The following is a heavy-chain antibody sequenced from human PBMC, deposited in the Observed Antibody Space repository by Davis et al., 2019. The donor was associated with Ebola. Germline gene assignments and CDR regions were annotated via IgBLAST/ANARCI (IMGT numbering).Heavy chain of an antibody. CDR2: IDPSDSYT. CDR1: GYSFTSYW. J-gene: IGHJ6*03. D-gene: IGHD3-3*01. Sequence: GESLKISCKGSGYSFTSYWISWVRQMPGKGLEWMGRIDPSDSYTNYSPSFQGHVTISADKSISTAYLQWSSLKASDTAMYYCARRFTRFLEFGYYYYYMDVWGKGTTVTVSS. V-gene: IGHV5-10-1*01. CDR3: ARRFTRFLEFGYYYYYMDV.